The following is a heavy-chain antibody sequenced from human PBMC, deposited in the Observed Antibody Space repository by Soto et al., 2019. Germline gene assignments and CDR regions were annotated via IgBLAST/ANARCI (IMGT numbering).Heavy chain of an antibody. CDR2: IIPIFGTA. D-gene: IGHD6-19*01. V-gene: IGHV1-69*12. Sequence: QVQLVQSGAEVKKPGSSVKVSCKASGGTFSSYAISWVRQAPGQGLEWMGGIIPIFGTANYAQKFQGRVTITADESPSTAYMELRSLRSEDTAVYYCAREGEGIAVANGYFDYWGQGTLVTVSS. J-gene: IGHJ4*02. CDR1: GGTFSSYA. CDR3: AREGEGIAVANGYFDY.